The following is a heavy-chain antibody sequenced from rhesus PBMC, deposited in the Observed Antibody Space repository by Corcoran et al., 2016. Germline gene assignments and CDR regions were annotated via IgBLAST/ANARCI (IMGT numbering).Heavy chain of an antibody. CDR1: GGSISGYYY. V-gene: IGHV4-143*01. D-gene: IGHD5-24*01. Sequence: QVQLQESGPGLVKPSETLSLTCTVSGGSISGYYYWSWIRQPPGKGLEWIGGSYRNSASTYYNPPRKSRVTISKDTSKNQFSLKLSSVTAADTAVYYCARPYSVYTTSLDVWGRGVLVTVSS. CDR2: SYRNSAST. CDR3: ARPYSVYTTSLDV. J-gene: IGHJ5-2*02.